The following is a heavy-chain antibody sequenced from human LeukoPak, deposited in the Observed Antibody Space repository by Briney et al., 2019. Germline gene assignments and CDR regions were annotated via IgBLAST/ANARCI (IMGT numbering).Heavy chain of an antibody. CDR2: IYPGDSDT. Sequence: GESLKISCKGFGYSFTSYWIGWLGRMPGKGLEWMGIIYPGDSDTRYSPSFQGQVTISADKSISTTYLQWSSLKASDTAMYYCARHSTGDLAEFDYWGQGTLVTVSS. V-gene: IGHV5-51*01. D-gene: IGHD7-27*01. CDR3: ARHSTGDLAEFDY. J-gene: IGHJ4*02. CDR1: GYSFTSYW.